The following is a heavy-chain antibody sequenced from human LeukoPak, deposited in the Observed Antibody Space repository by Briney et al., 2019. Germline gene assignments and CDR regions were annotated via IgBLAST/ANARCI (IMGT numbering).Heavy chain of an antibody. J-gene: IGHJ4*02. V-gene: IGHV4-59*01. D-gene: IGHD4-17*01. CDR2: IYYSGST. Sequence: KASETLSLTCAVYGGSFSGYYWSWIRQPPGKGLEWIGYIYYSGSTNYNPSLKSRVTISVDTSKNQFSLKLSSVTAADTAVYYCAREAVTTGTFDYWGQGTLVTVSS. CDR3: AREAVTTGTFDY. CDR1: GGSFSGYY.